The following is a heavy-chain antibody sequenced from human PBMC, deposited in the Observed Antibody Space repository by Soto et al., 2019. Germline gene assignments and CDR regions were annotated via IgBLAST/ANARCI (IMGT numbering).Heavy chain of an antibody. Sequence: QVQLVQSGAEVKKPGSSVKLSCRASGGTFSSYAVSWVRQAPGQGLEWMGVIIPLLNTPKYVQKFQGRVTITADASATTAYMELSSLRSEDTAVYYCARESSSPNYYYYGMDVWGQGTTVTVSS. CDR1: GGTFSSYA. CDR2: IIPLLNTP. CDR3: ARESSSPNYYYYGMDV. J-gene: IGHJ6*02. V-gene: IGHV1-69*01. D-gene: IGHD6-6*01.